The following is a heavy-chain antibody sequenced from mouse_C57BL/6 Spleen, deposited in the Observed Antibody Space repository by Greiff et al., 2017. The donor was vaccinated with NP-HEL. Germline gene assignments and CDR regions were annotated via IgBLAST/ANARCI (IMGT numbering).Heavy chain of an antibody. CDR2: IYPGDGDT. CDR3: AGVGGYRFAY. CDR1: CYAFSSSW. V-gene: IGHV1-82*01. J-gene: IGHJ3*01. Sequence: VQLVESGPELVKPGASVKISRKASCYAFSSSWMHWVKQRPGKGLEWIGRIYPGDGDTNYNGKFKGKATLTADKSSSTAYMHLSSLTSEDYAVYFCAGVGGYRFAYWGQGTLVTVSA. D-gene: IGHD2-2*01.